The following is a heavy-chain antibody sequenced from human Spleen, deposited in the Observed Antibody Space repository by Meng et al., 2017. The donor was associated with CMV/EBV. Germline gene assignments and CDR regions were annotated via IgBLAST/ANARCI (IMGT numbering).Heavy chain of an antibody. CDR3: ARVDVVVMVYAVDY. J-gene: IGHJ4*02. CDR2: IYYSGSA. D-gene: IGHD2-8*01. CDR1: GDSINSGEYY. Sequence: LRLSCTVSGDSINSGEYYWSWIRQPPGKGLEWIGYIYYSGSAYYTPSLKSRVTISVDTSKNQFSLKLNSVTAADTAVYYCARVDVVVMVYAVDYWGQGTLVTVSS. V-gene: IGHV4-30-4*08.